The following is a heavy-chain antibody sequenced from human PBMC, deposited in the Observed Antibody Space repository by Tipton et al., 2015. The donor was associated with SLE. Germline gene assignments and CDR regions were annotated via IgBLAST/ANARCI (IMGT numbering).Heavy chain of an antibody. D-gene: IGHD1-26*01. CDR3: ARGPELPLWYFDL. Sequence: SGFTFSSYTMTWVRQAPGKGPEWVSSISSSSSYIYYADSVKGRFTISRDNAKNSLYLQMNSLRAEDTAVYYCARGPELPLWYFDLWGRGTLVTVSS. CDR1: GFTFSSYT. CDR2: ISSSSSYI. V-gene: IGHV3-21*01. J-gene: IGHJ2*01.